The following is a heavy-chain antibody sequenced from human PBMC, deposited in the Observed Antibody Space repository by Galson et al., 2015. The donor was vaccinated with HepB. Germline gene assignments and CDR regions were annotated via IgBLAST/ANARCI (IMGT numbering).Heavy chain of an antibody. J-gene: IGHJ3*02. CDR1: GGSFSGYY. Sequence: ETLSLTCAVYGGSFSGYYWSWIRQPPGKGLEWIGEINHSGSTNYNPSLKSRVTISVDTSKNQFSLKLSSVTAADTAVYYCARAIVVVPAARSDAFDIWGQGTMVTVSS. CDR2: INHSGST. D-gene: IGHD2-2*01. CDR3: ARAIVVVPAARSDAFDI. V-gene: IGHV4-34*01.